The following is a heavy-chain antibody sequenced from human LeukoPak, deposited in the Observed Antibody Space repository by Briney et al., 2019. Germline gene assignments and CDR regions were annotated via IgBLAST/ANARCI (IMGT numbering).Heavy chain of an antibody. V-gene: IGHV4-59*08. Sequence: SETLSLTWTVSGGSISMYYWSWIRQPPGKGLEWIGYIYYSGSTNYNPSLKSRVTISVDTSKNQFSLKLSSVTAADTAVYYCARHAGAEDYFDYWGQGTLVTVSS. D-gene: IGHD3-10*01. CDR2: IYYSGST. J-gene: IGHJ4*02. CDR3: ARHAGAEDYFDY. CDR1: GGSISMYY.